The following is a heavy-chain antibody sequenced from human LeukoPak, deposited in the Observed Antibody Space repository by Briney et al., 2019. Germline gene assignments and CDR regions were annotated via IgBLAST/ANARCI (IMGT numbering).Heavy chain of an antibody. D-gene: IGHD6-13*01. V-gene: IGHV4-34*01. Sequence: SETLSLTCIVSGGSISTYYWNWIRQPPGKGLEWIGEINHSGSTNYSPSLKSRVTISVDTSKNQFSLKLSSVTAADTAVYYCARVQGRGIAAAGTFDPWGQGTLVTVSS. CDR2: INHSGST. CDR3: ARVQGRGIAAAGTFDP. CDR1: GGSISTYY. J-gene: IGHJ5*02.